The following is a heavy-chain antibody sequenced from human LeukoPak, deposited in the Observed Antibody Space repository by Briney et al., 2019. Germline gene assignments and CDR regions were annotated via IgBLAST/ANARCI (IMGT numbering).Heavy chain of an antibody. V-gene: IGHV3-23*01. CDR3: AKVGPSLVRGLIRGGARYYYYMDV. CDR2: ISGNGGST. Sequence: GTLRLSCAASGFTFSSYGMSWVRQAPGKGLEWVSAISGNGGSTYYADSVKGRFAISRDTSKNTLYLQMNSLRAEDTAVYYCAKVGPSLVRGLIRGGARYYYYMDVWGKGTTVTVSS. J-gene: IGHJ6*03. D-gene: IGHD3-10*01. CDR1: GFTFSSYG.